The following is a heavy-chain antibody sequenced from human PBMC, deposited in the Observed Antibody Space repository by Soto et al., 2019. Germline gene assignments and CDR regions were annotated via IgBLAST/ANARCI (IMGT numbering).Heavy chain of an antibody. CDR2: IRSKAYGGTT. J-gene: IGHJ6*02. Sequence: PGGSLRLSCTASGFTFDDYAMSWVRQAPGKGLEWVGFIRSKAYGGTTEYAASVKGRFTISRDDSKSIAYLQMNSLKTEDTAVYYCSGYYFYYYGMDVWGQGTTVTVSS. CDR1: GFTFDDYA. V-gene: IGHV3-49*04. CDR3: SGYYFYYYGMDV.